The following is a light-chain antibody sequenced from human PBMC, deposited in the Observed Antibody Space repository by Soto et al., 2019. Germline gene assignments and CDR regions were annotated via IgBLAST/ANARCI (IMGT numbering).Light chain of an antibody. CDR1: QSINTF. CDR2: LGS. J-gene: IGKJ1*01. V-gene: IGKV2-28*01. Sequence: MTQSPSSLSTSVGDRVTITCRASQSINTFLNWYLQKPGQSPQLLIYLGSNRASGVPDRFSGSGSGTDFTLKISRVEAEDVGVYYCMQALQTPTFGQGTKVDIK. CDR3: MQALQTPT.